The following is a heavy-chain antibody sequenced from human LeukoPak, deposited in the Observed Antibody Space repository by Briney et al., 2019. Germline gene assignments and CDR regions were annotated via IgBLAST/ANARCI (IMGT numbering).Heavy chain of an antibody. Sequence: GGSLRLSCAASGFSFTSFSIHWVRQTPDKGLEWLAVISFDGTTKYYADSVKGRFTVSRDNSKNTLYLQMNSLRTEDTAVYYCAKDQRSIAVAGYFDYWGQGTLVTVSS. J-gene: IGHJ4*02. V-gene: IGHV3-30*04. CDR3: AKDQRSIAVAGYFDY. CDR2: ISFDGTTK. CDR1: GFSFTSFS. D-gene: IGHD6-19*01.